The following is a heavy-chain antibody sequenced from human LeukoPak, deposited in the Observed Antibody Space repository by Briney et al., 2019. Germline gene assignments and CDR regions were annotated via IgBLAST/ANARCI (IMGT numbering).Heavy chain of an antibody. CDR2: ISGSGGST. Sequence: GGSLRLSCAASGFTFSSYAMSWVRQAPGKGLEWVSAISGSGGSTYYADSVKGRFTISRDDSKNTLYLQMNSLRAEDTAVYYCANRGYDSSGYWDYWGQGTLVTVSS. J-gene: IGHJ4*02. CDR3: ANRGYDSSGYWDY. D-gene: IGHD3-22*01. V-gene: IGHV3-23*01. CDR1: GFTFSSYA.